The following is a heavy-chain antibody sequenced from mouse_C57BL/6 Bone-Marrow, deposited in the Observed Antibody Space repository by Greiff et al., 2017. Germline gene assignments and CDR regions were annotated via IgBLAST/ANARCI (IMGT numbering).Heavy chain of an antibody. Sequence: QVQLQQSGAELARPGASVKLSCKASGYTFTSYGISWVKQRTGQGLEWIGEIYPRSGNTYYNEKFKGKATLTADKSSSTAYMELRRLTSEDSAVYFCARGGAYAAWFAYGGQGTLVTVSA. V-gene: IGHV1-81*01. J-gene: IGHJ3*01. CDR2: IYPRSGNT. D-gene: IGHD1-1*01. CDR1: GYTFTSYG. CDR3: ARGGAYAAWFAY.